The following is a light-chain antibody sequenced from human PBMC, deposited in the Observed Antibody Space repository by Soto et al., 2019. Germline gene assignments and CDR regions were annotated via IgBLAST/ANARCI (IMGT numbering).Light chain of an antibody. CDR2: EVR. Sequence: QSVLTQPASVSGSPGQSITISCTGTSSDVGNYDYVSWYQQHPGKAPKLIIYEVRDRPSGVSNRFSGSKPGNTASLTISGLQAEDEADYYCSSYGITPYVFGTGTKVTVL. CDR1: SSDVGNYDY. CDR3: SSYGITPYV. J-gene: IGLJ1*01. V-gene: IGLV2-14*01.